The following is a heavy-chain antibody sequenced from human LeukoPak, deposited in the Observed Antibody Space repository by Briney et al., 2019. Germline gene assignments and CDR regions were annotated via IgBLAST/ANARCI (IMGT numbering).Heavy chain of an antibody. CDR1: GFTFSSYA. V-gene: IGHV3-23*01. Sequence: GGSLRLSCAASGFTFSSYAMSWVRQAPGKGLEWVSAISGSGGSTYYANSVKGRFTISRDNSKNTPYLQMNSLRAEDTAVYYCAKDGYYGSGPPDYWGQGTLVTVSS. J-gene: IGHJ4*02. CDR3: AKDGYYGSGPPDY. CDR2: ISGSGGST. D-gene: IGHD3-10*01.